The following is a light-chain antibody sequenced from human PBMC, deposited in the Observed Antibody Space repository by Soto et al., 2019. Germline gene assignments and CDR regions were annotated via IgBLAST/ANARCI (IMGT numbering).Light chain of an antibody. CDR1: QSVSSN. CDR3: QHYNDWPT. V-gene: IGKV3-15*01. CDR2: GAS. J-gene: IGKJ1*01. Sequence: TQTPATRSMWLWGRGRRGCRASQSVSSNLAWYQQKPGQAPRLLIYGASTRATGIPARFSGSGSGTEFTLTISSLQSEDFAVYYCQHYNDWPTFGQGTKVDIK.